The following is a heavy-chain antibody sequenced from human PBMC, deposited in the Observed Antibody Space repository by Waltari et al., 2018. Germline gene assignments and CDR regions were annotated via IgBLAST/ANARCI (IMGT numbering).Heavy chain of an antibody. D-gene: IGHD5-18*01. J-gene: IGHJ3*02. CDR1: GYTFTGYY. Sequence: QVQLVQSGAEVKKPGASVKVSCKASGYTFTGYYMHWVRQAPGQGLEWMGRINPNSGGTNYEQKFQGRVTMTRDTSISTAYMELSRLRSDDTAVYYCARQVTAMVSDAFDIWGQGTMVTVSS. CDR3: ARQVTAMVSDAFDI. CDR2: INPNSGGT. V-gene: IGHV1-2*06.